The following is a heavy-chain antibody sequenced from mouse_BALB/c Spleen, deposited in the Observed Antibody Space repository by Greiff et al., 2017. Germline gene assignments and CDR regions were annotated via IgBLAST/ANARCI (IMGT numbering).Heavy chain of an antibody. CDR2: ISSGSSTI. J-gene: IGHJ4*01. D-gene: IGHD2-10*01. Sequence: DVHLVESGGGLVQPGGSRKLSCAASGFTFSSFGMHWVRQAPEKGLEWVAYISSGSSTIYYADTVKGRFTISRDNPKNTLFLQMTSLRSEDTAIYYCARRSYYGNYDAMDYWGQGTSVTVSS. V-gene: IGHV5-17*02. CDR3: ARRSYYGNYDAMDY. CDR1: GFTFSSFG.